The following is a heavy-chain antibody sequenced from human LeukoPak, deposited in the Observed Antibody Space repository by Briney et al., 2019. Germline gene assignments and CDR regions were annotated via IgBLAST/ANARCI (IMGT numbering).Heavy chain of an antibody. CDR1: GFTFSSYA. CDR2: SGSGGST. CDR3: AKDFWSGYYPNY. Sequence: GGSLRLSCAASGFTFSSYAMSWVRQAPGKGLEWVSGSGSGGSTYYADSVKGRFTISRDSSKNTLYLQMNSLRAEDTAIYYCAKDFWSGYYPNYWGQGTLVTVSS. J-gene: IGHJ4*02. D-gene: IGHD3-3*01. V-gene: IGHV3-23*01.